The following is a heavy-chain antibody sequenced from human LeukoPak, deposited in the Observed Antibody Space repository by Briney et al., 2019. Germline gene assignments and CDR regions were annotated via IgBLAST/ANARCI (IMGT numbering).Heavy chain of an antibody. D-gene: IGHD6-13*01. CDR1: GFTFSSYG. Sequence: GGSLRLSCAASGFTFSSYGMHWVRQAPGKGLEWVAFIRYDGSNKYYADSVKGRFTISRDNSKNTLYLQMNSLRAEDTAVYYCAKRAHMAAAGAVDYWGQGTLVTVSS. CDR2: IRYDGSNK. CDR3: AKRAHMAAAGAVDY. J-gene: IGHJ4*02. V-gene: IGHV3-30*02.